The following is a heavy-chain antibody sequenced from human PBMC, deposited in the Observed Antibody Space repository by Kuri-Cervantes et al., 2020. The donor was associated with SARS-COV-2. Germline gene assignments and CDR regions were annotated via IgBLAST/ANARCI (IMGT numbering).Heavy chain of an antibody. J-gene: IGHJ4*02. CDR1: GYTFTGYY. CDR2: INPNSGGT. D-gene: IGHD2-2*02. V-gene: IGHV1-2*02. Sequence: ASVKVSCKASGYTFTGYYMHWVRQAPGQGLEWMGWINPNSGGTNYAQKFQGRVTMTRDTSISTAYMELSRLRSDDTAVYYCARGDWGDPIPKGYNYFDYWGQGTLVTVSS. CDR3: ARGDWGDPIPKGYNYFDY.